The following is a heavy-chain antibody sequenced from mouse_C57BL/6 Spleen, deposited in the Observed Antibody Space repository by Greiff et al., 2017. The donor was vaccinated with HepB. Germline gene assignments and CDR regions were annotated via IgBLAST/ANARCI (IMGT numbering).Heavy chain of an antibody. V-gene: IGHV14-3*01. CDR3: APPYGSFDY. CDR1: GFNIKNTY. D-gene: IGHD2-1*01. Sequence: EVQLQQSVAELVRPGASVKLSCTASGFNIKNTYMYWLKQRSEQGLQWIGRIDPENGNTKYAPTFQGQATITADTSSNTAYLQFSSLTSEDTAIYYCAPPYGSFDYWGQGTTLTVSS. J-gene: IGHJ2*01. CDR2: IDPENGNT.